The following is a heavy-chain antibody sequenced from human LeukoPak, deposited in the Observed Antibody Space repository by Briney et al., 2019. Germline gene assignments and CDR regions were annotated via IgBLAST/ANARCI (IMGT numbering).Heavy chain of an antibody. CDR1: GFIFSNSW. D-gene: IGHD3-10*01. V-gene: IGHV3-7*01. CDR2: INQDGSDQ. CDR3: ARGNRITMVRGVISSRYYFDY. J-gene: IGHJ4*02. Sequence: GGSLRLSCAASGFIFSNSWMNWVRQAPGKGLEWVANINQDGSDQYYVDSVKGRFTISRDNAKNSLYLQMNSLRAEDTAVYYCARGNRITMVRGVISSRYYFDYWGQGTLVTVSS.